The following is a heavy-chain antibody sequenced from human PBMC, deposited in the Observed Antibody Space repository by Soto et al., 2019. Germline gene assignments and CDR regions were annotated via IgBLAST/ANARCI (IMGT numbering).Heavy chain of an antibody. V-gene: IGHV3-7*01. CDR1: GFTFSGYS. J-gene: IGHJ4*02. D-gene: IGHD1-1*01. CDR3: ARQRGCDY. CDR2: IKQDGSGK. Sequence: EVQLVESGGGLVQPGGSLRLSCAASGFTFSGYSMSWVRQAPGKGLEWVANIKQDGSGKYYVASVKGRFTISRDNAKNSVYLQMNSLRADDTAVYYCARQRGCDYWGQGTLVTVSS.